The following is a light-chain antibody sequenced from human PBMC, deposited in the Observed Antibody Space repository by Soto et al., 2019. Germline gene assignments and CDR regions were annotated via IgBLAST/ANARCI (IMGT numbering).Light chain of an antibody. J-gene: IGKJ4*01. CDR3: QQYDNLVT. Sequence: DIQMTQSPSSLSASVGDRVTITCQASQDISNYLNWYQQKPGKAPKLLIYDASNLETGVPSRFSGSGSGTDFTFTISSLQSEDIATYYCQQYDNLVTFGGGTKWIS. CDR1: QDISNY. V-gene: IGKV1-33*01. CDR2: DAS.